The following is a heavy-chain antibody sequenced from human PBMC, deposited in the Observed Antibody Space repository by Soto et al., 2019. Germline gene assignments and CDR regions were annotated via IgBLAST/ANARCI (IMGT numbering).Heavy chain of an antibody. D-gene: IGHD5-12*01. J-gene: IGHJ4*02. Sequence: QVQLVQSGAEVKKPGSSVKVSCKASGGTFSSYAISWVPQAPGQGLEGMGGIIPIFGPANYAQKFQGRVTITADESTSTAYMELSILRSEDTAVYYCARGDGYTPGEDYWGQGTLVTVSS. CDR1: GGTFSSYA. CDR2: IIPIFGPA. V-gene: IGHV1-69*01. CDR3: ARGDGYTPGEDY.